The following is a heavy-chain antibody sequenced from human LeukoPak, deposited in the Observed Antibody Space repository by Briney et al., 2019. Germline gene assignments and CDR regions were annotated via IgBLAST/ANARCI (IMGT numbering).Heavy chain of an antibody. J-gene: IGHJ5*02. CDR3: ARGYVLLWFGELLGWFDP. D-gene: IGHD3-10*01. V-gene: IGHV1-8*01. CDR2: MNPNSGNT. Sequence: ASVKVSCKASGYTFTSYDINLVRQATGQGLEWMGWMNPNSGNTGYAQKFQGRVTMTRNTSISTAYMELSSLRSEDTAVYYCARGYVLLWFGELLGWFDPWSQGTLVTVSS. CDR1: GYTFTSYD.